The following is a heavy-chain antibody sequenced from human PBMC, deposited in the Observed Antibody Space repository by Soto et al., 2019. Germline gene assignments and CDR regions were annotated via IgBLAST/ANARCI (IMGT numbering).Heavy chain of an antibody. J-gene: IGHJ6*02. D-gene: IGHD2-15*01. V-gene: IGHV4-39*01. CDR1: GGSLSSSSYY. CDR2: IYYSGST. CDR3: ARHRCGGSCYHDYYQYGMDV. Sequence: SETLSLTCTVSGGSLSSSSYYWGWIRQPPGKGLEWIGSIYYSGSTYYNPSLKSRVTISVDTSKNQFSLKLSSVTAADTAVYYCARHRCGGSCYHDYYQYGMDVWGQGTTVTVSS.